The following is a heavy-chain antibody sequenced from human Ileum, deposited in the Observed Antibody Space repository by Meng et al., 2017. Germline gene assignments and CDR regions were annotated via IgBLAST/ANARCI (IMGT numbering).Heavy chain of an antibody. CDR1: GGSVSTSDYQ. J-gene: IGHJ4*02. CDR2: AGT. CDR3: ARDHWGSLDY. D-gene: IGHD7-27*01. Sequence: QVQLEESGPGLVRPSETLSLICTVSGGSVSTSDYQWGWIRQPPGKGLEWIGYAGTNYSPSLKSRVTISVDTSKRQFSLKLTSVTAADTAVYYCARDHWGSLDYWGQGILVTVSS. V-gene: IGHV4-61*08.